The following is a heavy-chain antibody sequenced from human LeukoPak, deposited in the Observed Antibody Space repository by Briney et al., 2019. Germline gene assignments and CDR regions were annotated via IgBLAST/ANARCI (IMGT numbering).Heavy chain of an antibody. Sequence: SETLSLTCTVSGGSISSSSYYWGWIRQPPGKGLEWIGSIYYSGNTYYNPSLKSRVTISVDTSKNQCSLKLSSVTAADTAVYYCARRVRLNSGWYFDYWGQGTLVTVSS. CDR3: ARRVRLNSGWYFDY. J-gene: IGHJ4*02. CDR1: GGSISSSSYY. D-gene: IGHD5-12*01. V-gene: IGHV4-39*01. CDR2: IYYSGNT.